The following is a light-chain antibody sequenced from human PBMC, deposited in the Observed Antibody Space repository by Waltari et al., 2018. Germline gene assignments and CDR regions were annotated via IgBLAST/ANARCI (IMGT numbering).Light chain of an antibody. J-gene: IGLJ3*02. CDR2: GNN. CDR1: SSNSGAGHD. CDR3: QSFDIRLSGGVV. V-gene: IGLV1-40*01. Sequence: QSVLTQPPSMSGAPGQRVTIPCTGSSSNSGAGHDVPWYQVFPGTAPKLLIYGNNHRPSGVPDRFSGSKSDTSASLAIGGLQAEDEADYYCQSFDIRLSGGVVFGGGTKVTVL.